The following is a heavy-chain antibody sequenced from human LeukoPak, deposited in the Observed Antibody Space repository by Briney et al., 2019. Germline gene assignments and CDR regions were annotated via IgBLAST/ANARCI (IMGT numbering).Heavy chain of an antibody. Sequence: SETLSLTCTVSGGSISSSSYYWGWIRQPPGKGLEWIGSIYYSGSTYYNPSLKSRVTISVDTPKNQFSLKLSSVTAADTAVYYCARHRLRLRDAFDIWGQGTMVTVSS. CDR1: GGSISSSSYY. V-gene: IGHV4-39*01. D-gene: IGHD6-25*01. CDR2: IYYSGST. J-gene: IGHJ3*02. CDR3: ARHRLRLRDAFDI.